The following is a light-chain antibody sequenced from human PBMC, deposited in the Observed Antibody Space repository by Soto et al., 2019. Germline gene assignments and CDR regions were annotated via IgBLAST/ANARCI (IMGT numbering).Light chain of an antibody. CDR3: QQYGKYGSSPLT. CDR2: AAS. V-gene: IGKV3-20*01. CDR1: QSVSSSY. Sequence: EIVLTQSPGTLSLSPGERATLSCRASQSVSSSYLAWYQQKPGQAPRLLIYAASSRATGIPDRFTGSGSGTGFTLTISRLEPEDFAVYYCQQYGKYGSSPLTVGGGTKVEIK. J-gene: IGKJ4*01.